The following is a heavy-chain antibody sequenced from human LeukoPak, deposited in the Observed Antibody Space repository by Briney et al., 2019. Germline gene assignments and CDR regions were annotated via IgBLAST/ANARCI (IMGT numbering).Heavy chain of an antibody. D-gene: IGHD3-3*01. Sequence: HWASVKVSCKVSGYTLTGLSMHWVRQAPGKGLEWMGGFDPEDGETIYAQKFQGRVTMTEDTSTDTAYMELSSLRSEDTAVYYCATDLTRRVDYYFDYWGQGTLVTVSS. J-gene: IGHJ4*02. CDR1: GYTLTGLS. CDR3: ATDLTRRVDYYFDY. CDR2: FDPEDGET. V-gene: IGHV1-24*01.